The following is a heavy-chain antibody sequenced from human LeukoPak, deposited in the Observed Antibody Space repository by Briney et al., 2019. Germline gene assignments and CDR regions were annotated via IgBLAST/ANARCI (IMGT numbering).Heavy chain of an antibody. CDR3: ARDRGYCSGGSCFISYFDY. Sequence: GGSLRLSCAASGFTFSSYWMSWVRQAPGKGLEWVANIKQDGSEKYYVDSVKGRFTISRDNAKNSLYLQMNSLRAEDTAVYYCARDRGYCSGGSCFISYFDYWGQGTLVTVSS. CDR1: GFTFSSYW. CDR2: IKQDGSEK. J-gene: IGHJ4*02. V-gene: IGHV3-7*01. D-gene: IGHD2-15*01.